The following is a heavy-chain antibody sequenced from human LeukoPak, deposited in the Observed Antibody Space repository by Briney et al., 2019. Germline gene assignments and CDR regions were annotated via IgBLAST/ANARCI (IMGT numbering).Heavy chain of an antibody. V-gene: IGHV4-39*01. J-gene: IGHJ4*02. Sequence: SETLSLTCTVSGGSISSSSYYWGWIRQPPGKGLEWIGSIYYSGSTYYNPSLKSRVTISVDTSKNQFSLNLSSVTAADTAVYYCARGLPRGSTRIPGYWGQGTLVTVSS. D-gene: IGHD2-2*01. CDR1: GGSISSSSYY. CDR3: ARGLPRGSTRIPGY. CDR2: IYYSGST.